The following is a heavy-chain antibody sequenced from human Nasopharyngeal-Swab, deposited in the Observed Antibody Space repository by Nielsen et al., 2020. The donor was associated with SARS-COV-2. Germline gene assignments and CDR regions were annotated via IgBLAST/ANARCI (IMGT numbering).Heavy chain of an antibody. J-gene: IGHJ6*03. D-gene: IGHD2-2*01. CDR2: INHSGST. CDR3: ARGLSGIVPAPILGLGPYYSYYYMDV. V-gene: IGHV4-34*01. Sequence: LSECPGQGLEWVADINHSGSTNYNPSLKSRVTISVDTSKNQFSLKLSSVTAADTAVYYCARGLSGIVPAPILGLGPYYSYYYMDVWGKGTTVTVSS.